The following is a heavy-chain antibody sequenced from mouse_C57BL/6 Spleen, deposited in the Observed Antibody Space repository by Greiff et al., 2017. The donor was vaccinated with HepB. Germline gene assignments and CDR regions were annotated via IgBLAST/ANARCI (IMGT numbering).Heavy chain of an antibody. V-gene: IGHV5-9-1*02. CDR1: GFTFSSYA. D-gene: IGHD2-2*01. CDR2: ISSGGDYI. Sequence: DVQLVESGEGLVKPGGSLKLSCAASGFTFSSYAMSWVRQTPEKRLEWVAYISSGGDYIYYADTVKGRFTISRDNARNTLYLQMSSLKSEDTAMYYCTRGLPEAWFAYWGQGTLVTVSA. CDR3: TRGLPEAWFAY. J-gene: IGHJ3*01.